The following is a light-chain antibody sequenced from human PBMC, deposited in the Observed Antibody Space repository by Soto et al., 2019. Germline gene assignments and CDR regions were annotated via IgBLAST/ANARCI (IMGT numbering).Light chain of an antibody. CDR3: QQLNTYLPIT. CDR2: GAF. CDR1: QDISSY. Sequence: DIQLTQSPSFLSASLGDRVTITCRASQDISSYLAWYQQKPGKAPKLLIYGAFTLQSGVSSRFSGSGSGTEFTLPISSLQPEDSATYYCQQLNTYLPITFGQGTRLEIK. J-gene: IGKJ5*01. V-gene: IGKV1-9*01.